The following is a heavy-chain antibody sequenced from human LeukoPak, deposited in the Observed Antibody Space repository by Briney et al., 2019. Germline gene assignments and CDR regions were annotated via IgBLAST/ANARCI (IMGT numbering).Heavy chain of an antibody. CDR3: AGTSMVRGVIDY. Sequence: PSETLSLTCTVSGGSISSYYWSWIRQPTGKGLEWIGRIYTSGSTNYNPSLKSRVTMSVDTSKNQFSLKLSSVTAADTAVYYCAGTSMVRGVIDYWGQGTLVTVSS. D-gene: IGHD3-10*01. V-gene: IGHV4-4*07. CDR1: GGSISSYY. CDR2: IYTSGST. J-gene: IGHJ4*02.